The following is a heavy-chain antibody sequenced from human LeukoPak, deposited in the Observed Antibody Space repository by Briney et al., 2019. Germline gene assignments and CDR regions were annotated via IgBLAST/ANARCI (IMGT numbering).Heavy chain of an antibody. Sequence: GGSLRLSCTASGFTFSSYSMIWVRQAPGKGLEWVSSITSSSDYIYYADTVKGRFTISRDNAEDSLHLQMSSLRAEDTAVYYCAREFKSGYGLWAWGQGTLVTVSS. CDR2: ITSSSDYI. CDR1: GFTFSSYS. D-gene: IGHD5-18*01. CDR3: AREFKSGYGLWA. J-gene: IGHJ5*02. V-gene: IGHV3-21*01.